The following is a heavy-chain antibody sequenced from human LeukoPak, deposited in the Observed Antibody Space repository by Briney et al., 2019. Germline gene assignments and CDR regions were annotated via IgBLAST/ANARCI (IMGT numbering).Heavy chain of an antibody. Sequence: GGSLRLSCSASGFTFSGYGMHGVRQAPGKGLEWVAVISYDGSNKYYADSVKGRFTISRDNSKNTLYLQMNSLRAEDTAVYYCAREDIRLDYFDYWGQGTLVTVSS. CDR2: ISYDGSNK. CDR1: GFTFSGYG. CDR3: AREDIRLDYFDY. J-gene: IGHJ4*02. D-gene: IGHD6-19*01. V-gene: IGHV3-30*03.